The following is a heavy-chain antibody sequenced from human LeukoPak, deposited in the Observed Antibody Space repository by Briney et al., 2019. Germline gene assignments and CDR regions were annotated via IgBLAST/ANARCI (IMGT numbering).Heavy chain of an antibody. CDR3: ATSPSWYEAFDI. V-gene: IGHV1-46*01. D-gene: IGHD6-13*01. Sequence: ASVEVSCKASGYTFTSYYIHWVRQAPGQGLEWMGIINPTGGSVTYAQKFQGRVTMTRDTSTSTVYMELSSLRSEDTAVYYRATSPSWYEAFDIWGQGTMVTVSS. CDR2: INPTGGSV. J-gene: IGHJ3*02. CDR1: GYTFTSYY.